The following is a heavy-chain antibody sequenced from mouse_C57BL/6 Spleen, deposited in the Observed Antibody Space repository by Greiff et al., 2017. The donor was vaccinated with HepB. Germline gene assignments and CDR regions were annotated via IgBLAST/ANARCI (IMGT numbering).Heavy chain of an antibody. Sequence: QVHVKQSGAELVRPGTSVKVSCKASGYAFTNYLIEWVKQRPGQGLEWIGVINPGSGGTNYNEKFKGKATLTADKSSSTAYMQLSSLTSEDAAVYFCASNWDGKNAMDYWGQGTSVTVSS. CDR3: ASNWDGKNAMDY. CDR2: INPGSGGT. J-gene: IGHJ4*01. D-gene: IGHD4-1*01. CDR1: GYAFTNYL. V-gene: IGHV1-54*01.